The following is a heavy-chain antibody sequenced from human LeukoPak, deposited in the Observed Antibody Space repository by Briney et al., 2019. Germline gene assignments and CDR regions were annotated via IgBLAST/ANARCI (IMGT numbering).Heavy chain of an antibody. V-gene: IGHV3-11*04. CDR1: GFTFSDYY. Sequence: PGGSLRLSCAASGFTFSDYYMSWIRQAPGKGLEWVSYISSSGSTIYYADSVKGRFTISRDNAKNSLYLQMNSLRAEDTAVYYCAREGEYYYDSSGYYLRGAFDIWGQGTMVTVSS. CDR3: AREGEYYYDSSGYYLRGAFDI. D-gene: IGHD3-22*01. CDR2: ISSSGSTI. J-gene: IGHJ3*02.